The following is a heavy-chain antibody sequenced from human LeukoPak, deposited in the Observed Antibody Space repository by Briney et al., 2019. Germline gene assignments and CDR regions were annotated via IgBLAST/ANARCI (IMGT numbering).Heavy chain of an antibody. D-gene: IGHD3-3*01. CDR2: ISYDGSNK. CDR3: ASPFFGVVPDSPWTYYYYGMDV. J-gene: IGHJ6*02. CDR1: GFTFSSYA. Sequence: GGSLRLSCAASGFTFSSYAMHWVRQAPGKGLEWVAVISYDGSNKYYADSVKGRFTISRDNSKNTLYLQMNSLRAEDTAVYYCASPFFGVVPDSPWTYYYYGMDVWGQGTTVTVSS. V-gene: IGHV3-30-3*01.